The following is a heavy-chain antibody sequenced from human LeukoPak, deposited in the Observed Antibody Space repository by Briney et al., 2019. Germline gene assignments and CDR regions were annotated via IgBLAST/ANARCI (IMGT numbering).Heavy chain of an antibody. CDR2: IYSAGST. D-gene: IGHD2-2*01. CDR1: GFTVSSNY. Sequence: GGSLRLSCAASGFTVSSNYMSWVRQAPGKGLEWVSVIYSAGSTYYTDSVKGRFTTSRDNSKNTLYLQMNSLRVEDTAVYYCAKDGDIVVVPAAPPLDYWGQGTLVTVSS. V-gene: IGHV3-53*01. J-gene: IGHJ4*02. CDR3: AKDGDIVVVPAAPPLDY.